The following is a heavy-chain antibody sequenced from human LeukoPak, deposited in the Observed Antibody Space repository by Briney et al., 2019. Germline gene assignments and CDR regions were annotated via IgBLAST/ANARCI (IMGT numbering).Heavy chain of an antibody. D-gene: IGHD2-2*01. CDR2: ISGSGGST. V-gene: IGHV3-23*01. J-gene: IGHJ3*02. CDR3: AKDRWYCSSTSCHDAFDI. Sequence: PGGSLRLSCAASGFTFSSYAMSWVRQAPGKGLEWVSAISGSGGSTYYADSVKGRFTISRDNSKNTLYLQMNSLRAEDTAVYYCAKDRWYCSSTSCHDAFDIWGQGTMVTVSS. CDR1: GFTFSSYA.